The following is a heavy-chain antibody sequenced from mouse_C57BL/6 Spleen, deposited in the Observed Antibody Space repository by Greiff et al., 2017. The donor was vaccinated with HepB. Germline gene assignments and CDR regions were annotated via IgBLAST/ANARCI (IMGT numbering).Heavy chain of an antibody. J-gene: IGHJ2*01. CDR1: GFSFNTYA. V-gene: IGHV10-1*01. CDR2: IRSKSNNYAT. D-gene: IGHD3-1*01. CDR3: VRGLSHFDY. Sequence: EVQRVESGGGLVQPKGSLKLSCAASGFSFNTYAMNWVRQAPGKGLEWVARIRSKSNNYATYYADSVKDRFTISRDDSESMLYLQMNNLKTEDTAMYYCVRGLSHFDYWGQGTTLTVSS.